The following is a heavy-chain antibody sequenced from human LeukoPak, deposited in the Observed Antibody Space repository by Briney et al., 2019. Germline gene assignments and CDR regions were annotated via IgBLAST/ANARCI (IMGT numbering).Heavy chain of an antibody. CDR1: GGSISSYY. V-gene: IGHV4-59*12. CDR2: IYYSGST. D-gene: IGHD2-2*01. J-gene: IGHJ5*02. CDR3: ARGYGDIVVVPAAPGALNWFDP. Sequence: PSETLSLTCTVSGGSISSYYWSWIRQPPGKELEWIGYIYYSGSTNYNPSLKSRVTISVDTSKNQFSLKLSSVTAADTAVYYCARGYGDIVVVPAAPGALNWFDPWGQGTLVTVSS.